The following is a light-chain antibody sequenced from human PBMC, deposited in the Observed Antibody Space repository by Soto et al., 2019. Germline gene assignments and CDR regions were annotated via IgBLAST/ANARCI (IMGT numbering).Light chain of an antibody. V-gene: IGLV2-14*01. CDR1: SSDVVTYKY. CDR2: EVS. Sequence: QSALTQPASVSGSPGQSIAISCTGTSSDVVTYKYVSWYQQHPGKAHKLMIYEVSIRPSGVSDRFSGSKSGTTSSLTISGLRPEDEAYYYCCSYAGSTARVVVGGGTKLTVL. J-gene: IGLJ2*01. CDR3: CSYAGSTARVV.